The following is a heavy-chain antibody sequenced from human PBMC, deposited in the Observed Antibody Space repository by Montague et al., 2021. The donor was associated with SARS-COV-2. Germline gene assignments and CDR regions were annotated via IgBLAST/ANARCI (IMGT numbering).Heavy chain of an antibody. J-gene: IGHJ4*02. V-gene: IGHV4-34*01. CDR1: GGSFSDYN. Sequence: SETLSLTCAVYGGSFSDYNWTWIRQSPGNGLEWLGQISHSGSANYNPSLKSRVTISVDTAKNQFSLKLTSVTVADTAVYYCTRGAPGYWGQGTLVTVSS. CDR2: ISHSGSA. CDR3: TRGAPGY.